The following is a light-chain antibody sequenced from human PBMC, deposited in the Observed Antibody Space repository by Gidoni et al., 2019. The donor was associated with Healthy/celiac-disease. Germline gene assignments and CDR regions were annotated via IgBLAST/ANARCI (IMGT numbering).Light chain of an antibody. J-gene: IGKJ2*01. CDR3: QQYNNWPSLRYT. CDR1: QSVSSN. CDR2: GAS. V-gene: IGKV3-15*01. Sequence: EIVMTQSPATLSVSPGERATLPCRASQSVSSNLAWYQQKPGQAPRLLIYGASTRATGIPARFSGSGYGTEFTLTISSLQSEDFAVYYCQQYNNWPSLRYTFGQGTKLEIK.